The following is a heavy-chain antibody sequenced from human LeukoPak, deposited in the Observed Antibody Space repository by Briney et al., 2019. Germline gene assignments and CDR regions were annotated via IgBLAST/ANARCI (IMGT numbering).Heavy chain of an antibody. CDR1: GHTLTVHY. V-gene: IGHV1-2*02. Sequence: AASVKVSCKASGHTLTVHYIHWVRQGPGQGLEWLGWSTLHSGDTHYAQKYQGRLTMTSDTSISTGYMELSRLQFDDTAVYYCAREGQLGLDNWGQGTLVTVSS. CDR2: STLHSGDT. CDR3: AREGQLGLDN. J-gene: IGHJ1*01. D-gene: IGHD1-1*01.